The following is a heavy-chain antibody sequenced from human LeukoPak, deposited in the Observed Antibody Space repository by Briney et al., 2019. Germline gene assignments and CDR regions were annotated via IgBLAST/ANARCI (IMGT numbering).Heavy chain of an antibody. J-gene: IGHJ6*03. D-gene: IGHD1-1*01. CDR2: MNPNSGNT. CDR3: ARDLGWNGYMDV. CDR1: GYTFTSYD. V-gene: IGHV1-8*01. Sequence: GASVKVSCKASGYTFTSYDINWVRQATGQGLEWMGWMNPNSGNTGYAQKFQGRVTMTRNTSISTAYMELSRLRSDDTAVYYCARDLGWNGYMDVWGKGTTVTVSS.